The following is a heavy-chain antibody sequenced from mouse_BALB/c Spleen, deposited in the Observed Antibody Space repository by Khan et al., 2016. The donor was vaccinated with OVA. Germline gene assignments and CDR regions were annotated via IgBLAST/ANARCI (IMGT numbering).Heavy chain of an antibody. Sequence: EVELVESGGGLVKPGGSLKLSCAASGFTFSNYGVSWVRQTPEKRLEWVASISSGDTTYYPDSGKGRFTISRDNARNILYLQMSSLRSEDTAMYYCARDYWFAYWGQGTLVTVSA. CDR1: GFTFSNYG. CDR2: ISSGDTT. V-gene: IGHV5-6-5*01. CDR3: ARDYWFAY. J-gene: IGHJ3*01.